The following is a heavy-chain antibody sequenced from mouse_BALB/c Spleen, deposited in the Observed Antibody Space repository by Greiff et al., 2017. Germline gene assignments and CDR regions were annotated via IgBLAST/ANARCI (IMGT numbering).Heavy chain of an antibody. CDR3: ARGRTTGLFDY. CDR2: ISSGGST. J-gene: IGHJ2*01. D-gene: IGHD1-1*01. Sequence: EVKLMESGGGLVKPGGSLKLSCAASGFTFSSYAMSWVRQTPEKRLEWVASISSGGSTYYPDSVKGRFTISRDNARNILYLQMSSLRSEDTAMYYCARGRTTGLFDYWGQGTTLTVSS. V-gene: IGHV5-6-5*01. CDR1: GFTFSSYA.